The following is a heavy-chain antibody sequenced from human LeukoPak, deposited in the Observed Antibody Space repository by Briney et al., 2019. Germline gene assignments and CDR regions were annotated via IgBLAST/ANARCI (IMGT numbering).Heavy chain of an antibody. V-gene: IGHV3-21*01. CDR3: ARAHVQNYYMDV. J-gene: IGHJ6*03. Sequence: KPGGSLRLSCAASGFTFSSYSMNWVRQAPGKGLEWVSSISSSSSYIYYADSVKGRFTISRDNAKNSLYLQMNSLRAEDTAVYYCARAHVQNYYMDVWGKGTPVTVSS. CDR2: ISSSSSYI. CDR1: GFTFSSYS.